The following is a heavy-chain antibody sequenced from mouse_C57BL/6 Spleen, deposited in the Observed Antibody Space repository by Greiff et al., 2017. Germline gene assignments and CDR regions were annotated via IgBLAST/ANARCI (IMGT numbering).Heavy chain of an antibody. Sequence: VQLQQSGPELVKPGASVKISCKASGYAFSSSWMNWVKQRPGKGLEWIGRIYPGDGDTNYNGKFKGKATLTADKSSSTAYMQLSSLTSEDSAVYFCARSESIDGGYFDYWGQGTTLTVSS. CDR1: GYAFSSSW. V-gene: IGHV1-82*01. J-gene: IGHJ2*01. CDR2: IYPGDGDT. CDR3: ARSESIDGGYFDY.